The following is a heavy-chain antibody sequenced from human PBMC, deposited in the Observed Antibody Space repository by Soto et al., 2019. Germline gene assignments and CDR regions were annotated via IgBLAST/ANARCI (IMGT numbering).Heavy chain of an antibody. CDR3: ARAGGYCSSTSCSNWFDP. D-gene: IGHD2-2*01. CDR2: IIPIFGTA. CDR1: GGTFSSYA. Sequence: RASVKVSCKASGGTFSSYAISWVRQAPGQGLEWMGGIIPIFGTANYAQKFQGRVTITADKSTSTAYMELSSLRSEDTAVYYCARAGGYCSSTSCSNWFDPWGQGTLVTVSS. J-gene: IGHJ5*02. V-gene: IGHV1-69*06.